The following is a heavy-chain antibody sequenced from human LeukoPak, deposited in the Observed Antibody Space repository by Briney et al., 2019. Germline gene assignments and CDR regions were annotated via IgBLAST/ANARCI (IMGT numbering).Heavy chain of an antibody. Sequence: NPSETLSLTCTVSGGSISSGSYYWSWIRQPAGKGLEWIGRIYTSGSTNYSPSLKSRVTISVDTSKSQFSLKLSSVTAADTAVYYCVRPRARYCSSTSCHNWFDPWGQGTLVTVSS. CDR3: VRPRARYCSSTSCHNWFDP. CDR2: IYTSGST. J-gene: IGHJ5*02. CDR1: GGSISSGSYY. D-gene: IGHD2-2*01. V-gene: IGHV4-61*02.